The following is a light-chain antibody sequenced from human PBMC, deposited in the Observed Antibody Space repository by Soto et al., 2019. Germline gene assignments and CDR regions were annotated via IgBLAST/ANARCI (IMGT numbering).Light chain of an antibody. CDR2: WAS. CDR3: QQYYCTLWT. Sequence: DIVMTQSPDSLAVSLGARATINCKSSQSVLYSSNNKNYLAWYQQKPGQPPKLIIYWASTRESGVPDRFSGSGSGSDFTPTISSLQAEDVAVYYGQQYYCTLWTFGQGTKVEIK. J-gene: IGKJ1*01. CDR1: QSVLYSSNNKNY. V-gene: IGKV4-1*01.